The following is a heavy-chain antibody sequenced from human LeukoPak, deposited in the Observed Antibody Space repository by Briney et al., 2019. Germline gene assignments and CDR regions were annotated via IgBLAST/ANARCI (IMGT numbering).Heavy chain of an antibody. CDR2: IWYDGSNK. J-gene: IGHJ6*02. CDR3: ARGPRARLGMDV. V-gene: IGHV3-33*01. CDR1: GFTFSSYG. Sequence: PGGSLRLSCAASGFTFSSYGMHWVRQAPGKGLVWVAVIWYDGSNKYYADSVKGRFTISRDNSKNTLYLQMNSLRAEDTAVYYCARGPRARLGMDVWGQGTTVTVSS.